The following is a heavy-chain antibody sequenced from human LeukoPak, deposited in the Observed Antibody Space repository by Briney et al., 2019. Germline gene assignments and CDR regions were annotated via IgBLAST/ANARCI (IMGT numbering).Heavy chain of an antibody. D-gene: IGHD3-10*01. V-gene: IGHV1-2*02. Sequence: ASVKVSCKASGYTFSGYYMHWVRQAPGQGLEWMGWINPNSGGTDYAQKFQGRVTMTRDTSISTTYMELSRLRSDDTAVYYCASGDRVTMLRGGNIGYFDYSGQGTLATVSS. CDR1: GYTFSGYY. J-gene: IGHJ4*02. CDR2: INPNSGGT. CDR3: ASGDRVTMLRGGNIGYFDY.